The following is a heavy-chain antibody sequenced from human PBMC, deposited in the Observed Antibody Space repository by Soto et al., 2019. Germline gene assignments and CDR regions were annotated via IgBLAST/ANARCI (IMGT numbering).Heavy chain of an antibody. CDR2: ISTFNGHT. J-gene: IGHJ4*02. CDR3: ARDYYYDTTGPLDY. D-gene: IGHD3-22*01. CDR1: GYTFSSYG. V-gene: IGHV1-18*01. Sequence: ASVKVSCKSSGYTFSSYGISWLRQAPGQGLEWMGWISTFNGHTQYAQKFQGRVAMNTDASTSTVYMELRSLRSDDTAVYYCARDYYYDTTGPLDYWGQGTLVTVSS.